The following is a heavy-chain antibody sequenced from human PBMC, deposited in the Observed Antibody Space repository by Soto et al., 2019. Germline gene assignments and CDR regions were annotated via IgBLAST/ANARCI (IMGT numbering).Heavy chain of an antibody. CDR3: ASYTNCSSTSCYSRGDYYYYGMDV. V-gene: IGHV1-2*02. J-gene: IGHJ6*02. D-gene: IGHD2-2*01. Sequence: GASVKVSCKASGYTFSSNWIHWVRRAPGQGLEWMGWINPNSGGTNYAQKFQGRVTMTRDTSISTAYMELSRLRSDDTAVYYCASYTNCSSTSCYSRGDYYYYGMDVWGQGTTVTVSS. CDR1: GYTFSSNW. CDR2: INPNSGGT.